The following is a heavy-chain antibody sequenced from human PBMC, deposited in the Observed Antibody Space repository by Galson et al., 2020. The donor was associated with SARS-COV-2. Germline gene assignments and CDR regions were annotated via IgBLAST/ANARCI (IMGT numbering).Heavy chain of an antibody. D-gene: IGHD2-2*01. Sequence: GESLKISCAASGFTVSSYAMTWVRQAPGRGLECVPAISVSGGSGGSTYYAESVKGRFTISRDNSKNTLYLQMNSLRVEYTAVYYCATRGDCSSTSCIYHYGMDVWGQGTTVTGSS. CDR1: GFTVSSYA. CDR2: ISVSGGSGGST. J-gene: IGHJ6*01. V-gene: IGHV3-23*01. CDR3: ATRGDCSSTSCIYHYGMDV.